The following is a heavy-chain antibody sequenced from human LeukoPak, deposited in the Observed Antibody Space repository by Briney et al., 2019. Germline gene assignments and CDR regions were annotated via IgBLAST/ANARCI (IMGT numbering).Heavy chain of an antibody. CDR3: AREIQDYHGSGSYPYYYYGMDV. CDR2: ISAYNGNT. V-gene: IGHV1-18*01. CDR1: GYTFTSYG. J-gene: IGHJ6*02. Sequence: GASVKVSCKASGYTFTSYGISWVRQAPGQGLEWMGWISAYNGNTNYAQKLQGRVTMTTDTSTSTAYMELRSLRSDDTAVYYCAREIQDYHGSGSYPYYYYGMDVWGQGTTVTVSS. D-gene: IGHD3-10*01.